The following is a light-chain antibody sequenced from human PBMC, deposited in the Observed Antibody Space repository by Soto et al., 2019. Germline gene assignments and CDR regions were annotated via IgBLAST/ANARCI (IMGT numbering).Light chain of an antibody. V-gene: IGLV3-21*02. Sequence: SYELTQPPSVSVAPGQTARITCGGNNIGTKGVHWYQQKPGQAPVLVVFDDSDRPSGIPERFSGSNSGNTATLTIGRVEAGDEADYYRQVWDSSSDHWVFGGGTKLTVL. CDR2: DDS. CDR1: NIGTKG. J-gene: IGLJ3*02. CDR3: QVWDSSSDHWV.